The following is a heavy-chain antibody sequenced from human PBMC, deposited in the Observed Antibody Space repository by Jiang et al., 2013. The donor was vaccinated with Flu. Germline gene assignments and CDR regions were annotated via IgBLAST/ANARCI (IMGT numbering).Heavy chain of an antibody. D-gene: IGHD5-18*01. CDR3: ARQDSRYSYGLGDGMDV. J-gene: IGHJ6*04. V-gene: IGHV5-51*01. CDR1: GYSFTSYW. CDR2: IYPGDSDT. Sequence: GAEVKKPGESLKISCKGSGYSFTSYWIGWVRQMPGKGLEWMGTIYPGDSDTRYSPSFRGQVTISADKSISTAYLQWSSLKASDTAMYYCARQDSRYSYGLGDGMDVWGKGTTVTVSS.